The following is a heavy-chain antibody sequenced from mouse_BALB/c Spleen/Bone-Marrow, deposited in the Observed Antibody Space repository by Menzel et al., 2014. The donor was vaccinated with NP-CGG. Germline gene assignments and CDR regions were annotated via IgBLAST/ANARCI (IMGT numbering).Heavy chain of an antibody. V-gene: IGHV1-14*01. CDR2: INPYNDGT. D-gene: IGHD2-1*01. CDR1: VYTFTNYV. Sequence: EVKVVESGPELVKPGASVKMSRKASVYTFTNYVIHWVKQKPGQGLEWIGYINPYNDGTKYNEKFRGKATLTSDKSSSTAYMELSSLTSEDSAVYYCARGGGNFFPPMDYWGQGTSVTVSS. CDR3: ARGGGNFFPPMDY. J-gene: IGHJ4*01.